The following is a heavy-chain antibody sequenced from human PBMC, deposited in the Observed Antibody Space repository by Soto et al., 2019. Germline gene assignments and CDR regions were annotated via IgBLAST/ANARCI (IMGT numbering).Heavy chain of an antibody. J-gene: IGHJ4*02. V-gene: IGHV3-74*01. CDR2: IXTDGXXX. D-gene: IGHD1-7*01. Sequence: EVQLVESGGGLVQPGGSLRLSCAASGFTFSSYWMHWVRQAPGKGLVWVSRIXTDGXXXXXAXXVKXRFTXXRDNAKXXXXXXXXXXXXXXXXXXXXXRGARNYYYFDYWGQGTLVTVSS. CDR3: XRGARNYYYFDY. CDR1: GFTFSSYW.